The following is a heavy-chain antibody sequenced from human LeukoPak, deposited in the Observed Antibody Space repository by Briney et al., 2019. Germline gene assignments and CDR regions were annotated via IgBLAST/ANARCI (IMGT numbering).Heavy chain of an antibody. CDR3: AREGLNMVRGVIPKEAWGWFDP. V-gene: IGHV4-34*01. CDR1: GGSIKGYY. J-gene: IGHJ5*02. CDR2: INHSGTT. D-gene: IGHD3-10*01. Sequence: SETLSLTCAVYGGSIKGYYWSWIRQPPGKGLEWIGDINHSGTTSYNPSLKSRVTISIDTSKNQFSLKLSSVTAADTAVYYCAREGLNMVRGVIPKEAWGWFDPRGQGTLVTVSS.